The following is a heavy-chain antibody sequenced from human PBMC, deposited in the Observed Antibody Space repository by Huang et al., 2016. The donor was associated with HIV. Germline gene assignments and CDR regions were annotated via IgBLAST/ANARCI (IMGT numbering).Heavy chain of an antibody. CDR1: GYIFSNYD. V-gene: IGHV1-8*01. J-gene: IGHJ4*02. CDR3: ARLTSGWYQDY. CDR2: LNTNSGKT. D-gene: IGHD6-19*01. Sequence: QVQLVQSGPEVKKPGASVKVSCQTSGYIFSNYDINWVRQAPGQGLQWMGWLNTNSGKTAYGQNFQGRVTLTGSTAAGAAYMVLNSLTSQDTAVYYCARLTSGWYQDYWGQGTLVTVSS.